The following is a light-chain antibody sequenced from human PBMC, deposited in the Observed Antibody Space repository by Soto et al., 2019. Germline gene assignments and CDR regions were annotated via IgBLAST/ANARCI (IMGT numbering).Light chain of an antibody. J-gene: IGKJ2*01. CDR2: DAS. CDR1: QSVSSSY. Sequence: EMVLTQSPGTLSLSPGERATLSCRASQSVSSSYLAWYQQKPGQAPRLLIFDASSRATGISDRFSGSGSGTDFTLTISRLEPEDFAVYYCQQYGNSPYTFGQGTKVDIK. V-gene: IGKV3-20*01. CDR3: QQYGNSPYT.